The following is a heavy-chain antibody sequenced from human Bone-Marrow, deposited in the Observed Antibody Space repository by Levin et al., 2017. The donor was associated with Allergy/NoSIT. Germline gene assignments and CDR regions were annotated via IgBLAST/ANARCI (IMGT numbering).Heavy chain of an antibody. D-gene: IGHD3-16*01. Sequence: PSETLSLTCAISGDSVSSKSAAWNWIRQSPSRGLEWLGRTHYRSKWYRDYAQSVKSRITIDPDTSKNQFSLQLSSVTPEDTGVYYCARVRSDSGSYPYPFFDSWGQGTLVTVSS. CDR2: THYRSKWYR. J-gene: IGHJ4*02. CDR3: ARVRSDSGSYPYPFFDS. CDR1: GDSVSSKSAA. V-gene: IGHV6-1*01.